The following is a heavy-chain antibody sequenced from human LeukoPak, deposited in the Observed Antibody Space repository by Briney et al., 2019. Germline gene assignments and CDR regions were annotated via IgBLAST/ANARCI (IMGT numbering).Heavy chain of an antibody. CDR2: IYTSGST. J-gene: IGHJ2*01. CDR3: ARQRYCSSTSCYNWYFDL. D-gene: IGHD2-2*02. CDR1: GGSISSGSYY. V-gene: IGHV4-61*02. Sequence: SEPLSLTCTVSGGSISSGSYYWSWIRQPAGKGLEWIGRIYTSGSTNYNPSLKSRVTISVDTSKNQFSLKLSSVTAADTAVYYCARQRYCSSTSCYNWYFDLWGRGTLVTVSS.